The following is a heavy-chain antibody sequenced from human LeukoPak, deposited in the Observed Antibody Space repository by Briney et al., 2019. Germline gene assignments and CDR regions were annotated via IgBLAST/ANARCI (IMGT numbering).Heavy chain of an antibody. J-gene: IGHJ4*02. D-gene: IGHD3-10*01. CDR3: AKDLGGFGELFDY. V-gene: IGHV3-23*01. CDR2: IIGTGDST. CDR1: GFTFTSYT. Sequence: GGSLRLSCTVSGFTFTSYTMSWVRQAPGKGLECVSTIIGTGDSTFYADSVKGRFTISRDNSKNTLYLQMNSLRAEDTALYYCAKDLGGFGELFDYWGQGTLVTVSS.